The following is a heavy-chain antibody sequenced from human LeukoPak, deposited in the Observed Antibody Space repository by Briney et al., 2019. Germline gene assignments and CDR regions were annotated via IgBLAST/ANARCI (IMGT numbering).Heavy chain of an antibody. CDR2: IIPIFGTA. Sequence: ASVKVSCKASGGTFSSYAISWVRQAPGQGLEWMGGIIPIFGTANYAQKFQGRVTITADESTSTAYMELSSLRSEDTAVYYCARSSTPQEDYYGMDVWGQGTTVTVYS. V-gene: IGHV1-69*13. J-gene: IGHJ6*02. CDR1: GGTFSSYA. CDR3: ARSSTPQEDYYGMDV.